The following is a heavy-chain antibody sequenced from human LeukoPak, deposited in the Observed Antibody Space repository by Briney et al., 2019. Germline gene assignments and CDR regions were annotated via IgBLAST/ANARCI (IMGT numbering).Heavy chain of an antibody. CDR2: TSSSSSYI. D-gene: IGHD3-9*01. CDR3: ARDPNLTGYRRLPEGFDY. CDR1: GFTFSSYS. Sequence: GGSLRLSCAASGFTFSSYSMNWVRQAPGKGLEWVSSTSSSSSYIYYADSVKGRFTISRDNAKNSLYLQMNSLRAEDTAVYYCARDPNLTGYRRLPEGFDYWGQGTLVTVSS. J-gene: IGHJ4*02. V-gene: IGHV3-21*01.